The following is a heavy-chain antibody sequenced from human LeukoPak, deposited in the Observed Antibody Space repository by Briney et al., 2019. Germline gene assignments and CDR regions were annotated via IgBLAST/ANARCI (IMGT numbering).Heavy chain of an antibody. V-gene: IGHV4-61*02. Sequence: SETLSLTCTVSGGSISSSSYYWGWIRQPAGKGLEWIGRIYTSGSTNYNPSLKSRVTMSVDTSKNQFSLKLSSVTAADTAVYYCARETTRSSFDYWGQGTLVTVSS. J-gene: IGHJ4*02. CDR3: ARETTRSSFDY. CDR1: GGSISSSSYY. D-gene: IGHD4-11*01. CDR2: IYTSGST.